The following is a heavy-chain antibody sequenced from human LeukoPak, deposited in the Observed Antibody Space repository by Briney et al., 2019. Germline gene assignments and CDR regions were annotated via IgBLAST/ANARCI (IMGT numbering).Heavy chain of an antibody. CDR3: ARETGGRGSYYDY. CDR1: GYTFTGYY. Sequence: ASVKVSCKASGYTFTGYYIHWVRLAPGQGLEWMGWINPNSGGTNYAQKFQGRVTMTRDTSISTAYMELSRLRSDDTAMYYCARETGGRGSYYDYWGQGTLVTVSS. V-gene: IGHV1-2*02. D-gene: IGHD1-26*01. CDR2: INPNSGGT. J-gene: IGHJ4*02.